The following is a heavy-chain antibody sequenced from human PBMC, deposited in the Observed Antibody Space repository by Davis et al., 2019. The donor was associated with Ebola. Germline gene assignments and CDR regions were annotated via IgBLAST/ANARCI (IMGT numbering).Heavy chain of an antibody. D-gene: IGHD2/OR15-2a*01. V-gene: IGHV3-23*01. Sequence: GGSLRLSCQPSGSISRNYVMSWVRQAPGKGLEWVSTFGTGGDTYYADSVKGRFAISRDNSRGTLYLQMNSLRVEDSAIYYCVKDSSNIWFDIWGQGTLVTVSS. CDR2: FGTGGDT. CDR3: VKDSSNIWFDI. CDR1: GSISRNYV. J-gene: IGHJ3*02.